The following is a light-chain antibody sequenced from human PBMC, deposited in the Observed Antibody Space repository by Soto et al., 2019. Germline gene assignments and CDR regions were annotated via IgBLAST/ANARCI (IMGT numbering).Light chain of an antibody. CDR3: QQLNSYPLIT. CDR1: QGISSY. CDR2: AAS. V-gene: IGKV1-9*01. Sequence: IQLTQSPSSLSASVGDRVAITCRASQGISSYLAWYQQKPGKAPKLLIYAASTLQSGVPSRFSGSGSGTDFTLTISSLQTEDFATYYCQQLNSYPLITFGQGTRLEIK. J-gene: IGKJ5*01.